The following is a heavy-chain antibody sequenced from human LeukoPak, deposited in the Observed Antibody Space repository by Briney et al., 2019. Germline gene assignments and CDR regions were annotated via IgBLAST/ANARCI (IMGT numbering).Heavy chain of an antibody. CDR1: GFTFSSYA. V-gene: IGHV3-23*01. J-gene: IGHJ3*02. CDR2: ISGSGGST. D-gene: IGHD3-16*01. Sequence: LSGGSLRLSCAASGFTFSSYAMSWVRQAPGKGLEWVSAISGSGGSTYYADSVKGRFTISRDNSKNTLYLQMNSLRAEDTAVYYCAKDGDYVWGSYGRNQDDAFDIWGQGTMVTVSS. CDR3: AKDGDYVWGSYGRNQDDAFDI.